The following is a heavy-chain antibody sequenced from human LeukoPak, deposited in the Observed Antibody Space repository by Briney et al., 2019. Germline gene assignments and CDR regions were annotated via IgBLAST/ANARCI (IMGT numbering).Heavy chain of an antibody. D-gene: IGHD1-7*01. V-gene: IGHV3-64*01. CDR3: ASSPPTGTTWYFDL. Sequence: GGSLRLSCVASGFTFSSYAMHWVRQAPGKGLEYVSAISSNGDSTYYANSVKGRFTISRDNSKNTLYLQMGSLRAEDMAVYYCASSPPTGTTWYFDLWGRGTLVTVSS. CDR1: GFTFSSYA. J-gene: IGHJ2*01. CDR2: ISSNGDST.